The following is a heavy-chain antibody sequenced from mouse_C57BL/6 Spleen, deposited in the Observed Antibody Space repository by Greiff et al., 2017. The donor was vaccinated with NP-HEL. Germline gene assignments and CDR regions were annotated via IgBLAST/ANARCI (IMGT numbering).Heavy chain of an antibody. CDR3: GRDGRWYVDY. CDR2: ISYDGSN. Sequence: EVKLMESGPGLVKPSQSLSLTCSVTGYSITSGYYWNWIRQFPGNKLEWMGYISYDGSNNYNPSLKNRISITRATSTNQFFLKLNSVPTEDTAAYYCGRDGRWYVDYWGQCTTLTVSS. D-gene: IGHD1-1*02. CDR1: GYSITSGYY. V-gene: IGHV3-6*01. J-gene: IGHJ2*01.